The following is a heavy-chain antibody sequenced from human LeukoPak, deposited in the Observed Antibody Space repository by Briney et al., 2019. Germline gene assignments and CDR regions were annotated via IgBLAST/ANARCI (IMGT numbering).Heavy chain of an antibody. D-gene: IGHD1-26*01. V-gene: IGHV3-48*01. Sequence: GGSLRLSCSASGFIFDSYGMNWVRQAPGSGLQWVAYISAGSSNTFYADSVKGRFTTSRDDADNSLHLQMNSLSAEDTAVYYCARSAVQANTPFYFDFWGQGALVTVSS. CDR2: ISAGSSNT. CDR1: GFIFDSYG. CDR3: ARSAVQANTPFYFDF. J-gene: IGHJ4*02.